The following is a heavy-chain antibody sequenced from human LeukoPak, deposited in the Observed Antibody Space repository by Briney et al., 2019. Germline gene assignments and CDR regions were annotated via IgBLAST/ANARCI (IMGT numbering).Heavy chain of an antibody. V-gene: IGHV3-48*03. CDR1: GFTFSSYE. D-gene: IGHD3-22*01. Sequence: GGSLRLSCAASGFTFSSYEMNWVRQAPGKGLEWVSYISCSGSTIYYADSVKGRFTISRDNAKNSLYLQMNSLRAEDTAVYYCVRDPWRSQNYYDSSGYPWDVWGQGTTVTVSS. CDR2: ISCSGSTI. CDR3: VRDPWRSQNYYDSSGYPWDV. J-gene: IGHJ6*02.